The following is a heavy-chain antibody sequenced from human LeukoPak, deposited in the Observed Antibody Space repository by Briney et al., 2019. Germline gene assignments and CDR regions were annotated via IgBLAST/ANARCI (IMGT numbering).Heavy chain of an antibody. CDR1: GGSISSGSYY. CDR3: ARSPIGVSTYYYYYMDV. J-gene: IGHJ6*03. V-gene: IGHV4-61*02. Sequence: SETLSLTCTVSGGSISSGSYYWSWIRQPAGKGLEWIGCISTSGSTNYNPSLQSRLTMSVDTSENQFSLKLSSVTAADAAVYYYARSPIGVSTYYYYYMDVWGKGTTVTVSS. CDR2: ISTSGST. D-gene: IGHD3-10*01.